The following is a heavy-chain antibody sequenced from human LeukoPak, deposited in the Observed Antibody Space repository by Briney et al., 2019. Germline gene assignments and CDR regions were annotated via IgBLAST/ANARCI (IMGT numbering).Heavy chain of an antibody. Sequence: GGSLRLSCAASGVSFSNYWMHWVRQAPGKGLVWVSRINGDGSSTSYADSVKGRFTISRDNAKNTLYLQMSSLRVDDTAVYYCARNPGVGSSWYRLHYWGQGTLVTVSS. J-gene: IGHJ4*02. D-gene: IGHD6-13*01. V-gene: IGHV3-74*01. CDR1: GVSFSNYW. CDR3: ARNPGVGSSWYRLHY. CDR2: INGDGSST.